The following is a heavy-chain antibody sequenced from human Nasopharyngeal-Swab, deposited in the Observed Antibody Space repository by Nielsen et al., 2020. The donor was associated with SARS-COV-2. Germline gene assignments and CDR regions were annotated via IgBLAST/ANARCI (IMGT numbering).Heavy chain of an antibody. J-gene: IGHJ4*02. V-gene: IGHV3-30*02. CDR3: ARQDSSAYYYVFNY. Sequence: GGSLRLSCAASEFTFSSYAMNWVRQAPGKGLEWVAFIRYDGSDYYYADSVEGRFTISRDNSKNTLYLQLNSLRAEDTAVYYCARQDSSAYYYVFNYWGQGTLVTVSS. D-gene: IGHD3-22*01. CDR1: EFTFSSYA. CDR2: IRYDGSDY.